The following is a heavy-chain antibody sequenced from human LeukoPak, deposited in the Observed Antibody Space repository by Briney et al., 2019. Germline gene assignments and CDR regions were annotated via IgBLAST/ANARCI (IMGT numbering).Heavy chain of an antibody. V-gene: IGHV3-23*01. CDR3: AKLVSTTQMGDY. CDR2: ISGGGAGT. Sequence: GGSLILSCAASAFKFSSYAMNWVRQAPGMGLEWVAGISGGGAGTYYVDSVKGRFTISRGNSKNTLYLQMNSLGAEDTAVYYCAKLVSTTQMGDYWGQGTPVTVSS. J-gene: IGHJ4*02. CDR1: AFKFSSYA. D-gene: IGHD2/OR15-2a*01.